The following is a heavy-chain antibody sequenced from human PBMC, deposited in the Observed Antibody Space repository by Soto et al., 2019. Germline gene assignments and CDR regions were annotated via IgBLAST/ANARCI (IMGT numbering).Heavy chain of an antibody. J-gene: IGHJ4*02. CDR3: ARSLFHYYGSGSYFYY. Sequence: SETLSLTCAVYGGSFSGYYWSWIRQPPGKGLEWIGEINHSGSTNYNPSLKGRVTISVDTSKNQFSLKLSSVTAADTAVYYCARSLFHYYGSGSYFYYWGQGTLVTVSS. V-gene: IGHV4-34*01. CDR2: INHSGST. D-gene: IGHD3-10*01. CDR1: GGSFSGYY.